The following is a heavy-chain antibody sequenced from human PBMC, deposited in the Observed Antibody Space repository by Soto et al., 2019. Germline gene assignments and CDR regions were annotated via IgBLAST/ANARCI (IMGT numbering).Heavy chain of an antibody. J-gene: IGHJ4*02. Sequence: QVDLVQSGAEVKKPGSSVTVSCKASGASFYNFALYWVRQAPGQGLEWVGGLTPVFRTANYSQKFQGRVTITADESRTTAYMELSNLRSDETAVFYCAAVDCGGGTCYSGGVDYWGQGTLVTVSS. CDR2: LTPVFRTA. CDR1: GASFYNFA. CDR3: AAVDCGGGTCYSGGVDY. V-gene: IGHV1-69*01. D-gene: IGHD2-15*01.